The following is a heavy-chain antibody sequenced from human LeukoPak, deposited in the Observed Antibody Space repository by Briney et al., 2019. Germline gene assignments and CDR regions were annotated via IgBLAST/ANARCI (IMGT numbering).Heavy chain of an antibody. D-gene: IGHD3-10*01. J-gene: IGHJ4*02. V-gene: IGHV3-23*01. Sequence: QPGGSLRLSCAASTFTFADFAMTWVRQAPGKGLEWVSTISGGGGSTYYADSVKGRFIISRDNAKNSLYLQMNSLRAEDTAVYYCARAVRRTYGRSTAVYFDYWGQGTLVTVSS. CDR2: ISGGGGST. CDR3: ARAVRRTYGRSTAVYFDY. CDR1: TFTFADFA.